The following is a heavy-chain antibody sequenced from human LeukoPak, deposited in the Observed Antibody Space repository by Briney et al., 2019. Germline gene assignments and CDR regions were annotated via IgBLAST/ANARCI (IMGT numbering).Heavy chain of an antibody. CDR1: AGTSTSHA. Sequence: SVKVAWNAYAGTSTSHATSWVRQADGQGIEWMGRILPNLGTTNRAQKFQDRVTLTAYKSTHPSYMELTRLTSYHPAVYYCATTNDGGGYQWVDLFAFWGQGTLVTVSS. J-gene: IGHJ4*02. V-gene: IGHV1-69*04. CDR2: ILPNLGTT. CDR3: ATTNDGGGYQWVDLFAF. D-gene: IGHD3-22*01.